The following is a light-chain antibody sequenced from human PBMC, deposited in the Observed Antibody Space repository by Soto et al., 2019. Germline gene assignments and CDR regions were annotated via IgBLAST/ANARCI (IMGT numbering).Light chain of an antibody. Sequence: VMTQSPATLSVSPGERATLSCRASQSVKSNLAWYQQKPGQAPRRLIYGASTRATGITARFSGSGSGTEFTLTISSLQSEDFAVYFCQQYTNWPRTFGQGTKVDIK. CDR3: QQYTNWPRT. CDR1: QSVKSN. J-gene: IGKJ1*01. V-gene: IGKV3-15*01. CDR2: GAS.